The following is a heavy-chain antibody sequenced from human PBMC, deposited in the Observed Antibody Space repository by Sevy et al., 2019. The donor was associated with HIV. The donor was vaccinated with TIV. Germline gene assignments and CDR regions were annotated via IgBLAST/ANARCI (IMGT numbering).Heavy chain of an antibody. CDR2: ISLGGSYE. J-gene: IGHJ3*02. CDR3: SRMVSGGLRWELIKENAFDI. Sequence: GGSLRLSCEASGFAFRDSAIHWVRQSPGKGLEWVALISLGGSYEYYLDSVKGRFTVSSDRSKNILYLQMDSLRAEDTAVYYCSRMVSGGLRWELIKENAFDIWGQGTAVTVSS. CDR1: GFAFRDSA. V-gene: IGHV3-30-3*01. D-gene: IGHD4-17*01.